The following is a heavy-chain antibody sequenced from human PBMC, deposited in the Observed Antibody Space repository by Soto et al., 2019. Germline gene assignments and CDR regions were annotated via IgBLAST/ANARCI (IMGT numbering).Heavy chain of an antibody. Sequence: QVQLVQSGAEVKKPGASVKVSCKVSGYTLTELSMHWVRQAPGKGLEWMGGFDPEDGETIYAQKFQGRVTMTEDTSTDTAYMELSSLRSEDTAVYYCATKDCSGGSCYSHYYYYGMDVWGKGTTVTVSS. V-gene: IGHV1-24*01. D-gene: IGHD2-15*01. J-gene: IGHJ6*04. CDR2: FDPEDGET. CDR1: GYTLTELS. CDR3: ATKDCSGGSCYSHYYYYGMDV.